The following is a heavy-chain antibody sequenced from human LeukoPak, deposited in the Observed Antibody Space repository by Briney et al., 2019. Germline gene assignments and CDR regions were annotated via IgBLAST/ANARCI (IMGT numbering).Heavy chain of an antibody. CDR1: GGSISSSSYS. V-gene: IGHV4-39*07. J-gene: IGHJ4*02. CDR2: IYYSGST. D-gene: IGHD3-10*01. CDR3: ARDKGGSGSCRVDY. Sequence: SETLSLTCTVSGGSISSSSYSWGWIRQPPGKGLVWIGSIYYSGSTYYNPSLKSRVTISVDTSKNQFSLKLSSVTAADTAVYYCARDKGGSGSCRVDYWGQGTLVTVSS.